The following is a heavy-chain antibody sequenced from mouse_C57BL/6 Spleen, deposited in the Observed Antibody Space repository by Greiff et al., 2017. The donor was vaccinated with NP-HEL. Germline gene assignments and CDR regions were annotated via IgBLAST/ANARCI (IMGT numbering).Heavy chain of an antibody. CDR3: AREGYGSRPFPYYFDY. D-gene: IGHD1-1*01. Sequence: VKLQQPGTELVKPGASVKLSCKASGYTFTSYWMHWVKQRPGQGLEWIGNINPSNGGTNYNEKFKGKATLTVDKSSSTAYMQLSSLKSEDSAVYYCAREGYGSRPFPYYFDYWGQGTTLTVSS. J-gene: IGHJ2*01. CDR2: INPSNGGT. CDR1: GYTFTSYW. V-gene: IGHV1-53*01.